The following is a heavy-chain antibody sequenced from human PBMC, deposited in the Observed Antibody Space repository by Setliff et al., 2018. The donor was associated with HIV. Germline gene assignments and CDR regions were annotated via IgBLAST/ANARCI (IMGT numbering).Heavy chain of an antibody. V-gene: IGHV4-61*02. Sequence: SETLSLTCTVSGGSISSGSYYWSWIRQPAGKGLEWIGRIYTSGSTNYKPSLKSRVTISVDTSKNQFSLKLSSVTAADTAVYYCARGAYYDSSGLTLAFDYRGQGTLVTVSS. CDR1: GGSISSGSYY. D-gene: IGHD3-22*01. CDR2: IYTSGST. CDR3: ARGAYYDSSGLTLAFDY. J-gene: IGHJ4*02.